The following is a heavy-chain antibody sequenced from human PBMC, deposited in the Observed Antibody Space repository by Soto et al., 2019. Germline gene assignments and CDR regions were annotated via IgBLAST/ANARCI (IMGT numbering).Heavy chain of an antibody. CDR2: INPNSGAT. CDR3: ARVHMMIAAGPFEI. D-gene: IGHD6-13*01. CDR1: GDTFSGYY. J-gene: IGHJ3*02. V-gene: IGHV1-2*02. Sequence: QVRLVQSGAEVKKPGASVRVSCKASGDTFSGYYTHWVRQAPGQGLDWMGWINPNSGATNYAQKFQGRVTMTRDTSISTAYMELSRLRYDDTAIYYCARVHMMIAAGPFEIWGQGTTVTVSS.